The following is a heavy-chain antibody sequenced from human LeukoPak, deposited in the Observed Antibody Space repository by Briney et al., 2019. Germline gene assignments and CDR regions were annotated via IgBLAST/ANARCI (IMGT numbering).Heavy chain of an antibody. CDR2: INHSGST. J-gene: IGHJ4*02. D-gene: IGHD6-6*01. V-gene: IGHV4-34*01. Sequence: SETLSLTCAVYGGSFSGYNWSWIRQPPGKGLEWIGEINHSGSTNYNPSLKSRVTISVDTSKNQFSLKLSSVTAADTAVYYCARRGGSSSSSYFDYWGQGTLVTVSS. CDR3: ARRGGSSSSSYFDY. CDR1: GGSFSGYN.